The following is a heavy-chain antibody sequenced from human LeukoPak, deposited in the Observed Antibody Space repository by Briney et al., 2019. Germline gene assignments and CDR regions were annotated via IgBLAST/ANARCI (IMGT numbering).Heavy chain of an antibody. J-gene: IGHJ4*02. Sequence: PGGSLRLSCAASGFTFSSYSMNWVRQAPGKGLEWVSSISSGSSYIYYADSVKGRFTISRDNAKNSLYLQMNSLRAEDTAVYYCARGAPEGCSGGSCYSLGLTHLNYWGQGTLVTVSS. CDR2: ISSGSSYI. V-gene: IGHV3-21*01. CDR1: GFTFSSYS. CDR3: ARGAPEGCSGGSCYSLGLTHLNY. D-gene: IGHD2-15*01.